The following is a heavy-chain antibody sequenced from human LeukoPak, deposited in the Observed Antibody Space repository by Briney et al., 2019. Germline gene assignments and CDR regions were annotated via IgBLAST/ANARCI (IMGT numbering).Heavy chain of an antibody. CDR3: AREPSNDYRDYGPIDY. CDR1: GFTFGDYA. Sequence: AGGSLRLSCTASGFTFGDYAMSWFRQAPGKGLELVSSISSSSSEIYYANSVKPRFTISRDNAKNSLYLQMNSLSAEDTAVYYCAREPSNDYRDYGPIDYWGQGTLVTVSS. CDR2: ISSSSSEI. J-gene: IGHJ4*02. V-gene: IGHV3-21*01. D-gene: IGHD4-17*01.